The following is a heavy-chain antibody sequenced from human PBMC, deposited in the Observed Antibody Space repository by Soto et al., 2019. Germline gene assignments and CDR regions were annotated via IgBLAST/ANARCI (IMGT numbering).Heavy chain of an antibody. CDR1: GLTFSISW. CDR3: ATANTPSALDM. CDR2: INPAGNVK. J-gene: IGHJ3*02. V-gene: IGHV3-7*01. D-gene: IGHD6-6*01. Sequence: VQLVESGGGLVQPGESLRLSCAASGLTFSISWMPWVRQAPGEGLEWVSNINPAGNVKQYADSVKERFTISRDNAKNSLFPQMSGLRVEDTAVYYCATANTPSALDMWGQGTMVTVSS.